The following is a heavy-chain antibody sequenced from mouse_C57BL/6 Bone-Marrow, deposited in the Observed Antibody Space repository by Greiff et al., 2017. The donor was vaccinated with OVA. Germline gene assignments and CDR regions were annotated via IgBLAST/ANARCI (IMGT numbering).Heavy chain of an antibody. V-gene: IGHV1-15*01. CDR2: IDPETGGT. Sequence: VQLQQSGAELVRPGASVTLSCKASGYTFTDYEMHWVKQTPVHGLEWIGAIDPETGGTAYNQKFKGKAILTADKSSSTAYMELRSLTSEDSAVYYCTRSYGSSCESMDYWGQGTTVTVSS. D-gene: IGHD1-1*01. CDR3: TRSYGSSCESMDY. CDR1: GYTFTDYE. J-gene: IGHJ4*01.